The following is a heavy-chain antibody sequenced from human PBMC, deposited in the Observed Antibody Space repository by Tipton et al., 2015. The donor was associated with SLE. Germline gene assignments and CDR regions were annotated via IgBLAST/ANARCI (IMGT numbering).Heavy chain of an antibody. V-gene: IGHV3-33*06. D-gene: IGHD1-26*01. J-gene: IGHJ4*02. CDR1: GFPFSNHG. Sequence: SLRLSCAASGFPFSNHGMHWVRQAPGKGLEWVAHVSYDGDNKYYADSVKGRFTISRDNSRNTLFLHVTGLRAEDTAMYYCAKASGSWYYFDSWGQGTLVTVSS. CDR2: VSYDGDNK. CDR3: AKASGSWYYFDS.